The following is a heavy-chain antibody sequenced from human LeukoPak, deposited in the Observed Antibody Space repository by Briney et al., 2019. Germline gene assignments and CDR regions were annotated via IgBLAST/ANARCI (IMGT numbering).Heavy chain of an antibody. J-gene: IGHJ4*02. Sequence: GGSLRLSCAASGFTFSNAWMSWVRQAPGKGLEWVGRIKSKTDGGTTDYDAPVKGRFTISRVDSKNTLYLQMNSLKTEDTAVYYCTTYPYRASGSNWGQGTLVTVSS. CDR1: GFTFSNAW. CDR3: TTYPYRASGSN. D-gene: IGHD3-10*01. CDR2: IKSKTDGGTT. V-gene: IGHV3-15*01.